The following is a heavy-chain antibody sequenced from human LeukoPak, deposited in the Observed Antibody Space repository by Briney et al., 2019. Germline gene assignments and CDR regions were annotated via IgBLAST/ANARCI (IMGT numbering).Heavy chain of an antibody. CDR3: AGSPEWLFYAFDI. J-gene: IGHJ3*02. CDR2: IIPIFGTA. V-gene: IGHV1-69*13. Sequence: ASVKVSCKASGGTFSSYAISWVRQAPGQGLEWMGGIIPIFGTANYAQKFQGRVTITADESTSTAYMELSSLRSEDTAVYYCAGSPEWLFYAFDIWAKGQWSPSLQ. D-gene: IGHD3-3*01. CDR1: GGTFSSYA.